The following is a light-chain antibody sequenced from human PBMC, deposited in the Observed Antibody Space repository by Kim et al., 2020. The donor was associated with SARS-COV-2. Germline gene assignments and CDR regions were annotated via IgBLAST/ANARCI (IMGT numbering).Light chain of an antibody. CDR3: QQRSNWSIT. CDR2: EAS. CDR1: QSLSSY. Sequence: EIVLTQSPATLSLSPGERATLSCRASQSLSSYLAWYQQRPGQSPRLLIYEASNRATGIPARFSGSGSGTDFTLTISSLEPEDFAIYYCQQRSNWSITFGQGTRLEIK. V-gene: IGKV3-11*01. J-gene: IGKJ5*01.